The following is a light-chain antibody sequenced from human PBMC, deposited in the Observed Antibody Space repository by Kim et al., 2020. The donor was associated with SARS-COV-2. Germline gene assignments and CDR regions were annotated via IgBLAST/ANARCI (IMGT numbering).Light chain of an antibody. CDR2: AAS. V-gene: IGKV1-27*01. J-gene: IGKJ1*01. CDR3: QKYNNAPWT. CDR1: HDISIY. Sequence: ASVGDRVTVTCPERHDISIYLGWYQQQPGKVPKLLIYAASTLQSGGPARFSGSGSGTDFTLTISGLQPEDVASYYCQKYNNAPWTFGQGTKVDIK.